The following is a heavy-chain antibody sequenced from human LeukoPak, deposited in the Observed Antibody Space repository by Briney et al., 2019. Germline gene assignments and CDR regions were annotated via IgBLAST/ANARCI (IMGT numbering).Heavy chain of an antibody. J-gene: IGHJ4*02. Sequence: ASVKVSCKASGGTFSSYAISWVRQAPGQGLEWMGGIIPIFGTANYAQKFQGRVTITADESTSTAYMELSSLRSEDTAVYYCARAEAAAGLDFDYWGQGTLVTVSS. CDR1: GGTFSSYA. V-gene: IGHV1-69*01. D-gene: IGHD6-13*01. CDR3: ARAEAAAGLDFDY. CDR2: IIPIFGTA.